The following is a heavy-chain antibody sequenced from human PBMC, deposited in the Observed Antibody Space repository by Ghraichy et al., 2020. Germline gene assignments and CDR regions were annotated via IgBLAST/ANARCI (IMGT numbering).Heavy chain of an antibody. J-gene: IGHJ4*02. D-gene: IGHD2-15*01. CDR1: GFTFSDYW. CDR2: TNSEGSNT. V-gene: IGHV3-74*01. CDR3: AREKGRGSSSFDY. Sequence: GGSLRLSCAASGFTFSDYWMHWVRQVPGKGLVWVSRTNSEGSNTAYADAVKGRFTFSRDNAGTTLYLQMNSLSAEDTAVYFCAREKGRGSSSFDYWGQGTLVNVSS.